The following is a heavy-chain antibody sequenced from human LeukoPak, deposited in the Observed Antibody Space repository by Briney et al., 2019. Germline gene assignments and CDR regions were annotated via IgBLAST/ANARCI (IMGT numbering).Heavy chain of an antibody. V-gene: IGHV1-2*02. CDR2: INPNSGGT. J-gene: IGHJ4*02. D-gene: IGHD4-17*01. CDR3: ARDFTRGMTTVTTAIDY. Sequence: ASVKVSCKASGYTFTGYYMHWVRQAPGQGLEWMGWINPNSGGTNYAQKFQGRVTMTRDTSISTAYMELSRLRSDDTAVYYCARDFTRGMTTVTTAIDYWGQGTLVTVSS. CDR1: GYTFTGYY.